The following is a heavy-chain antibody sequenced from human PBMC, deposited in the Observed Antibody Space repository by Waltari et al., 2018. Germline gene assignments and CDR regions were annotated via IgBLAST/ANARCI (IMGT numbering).Heavy chain of an antibody. D-gene: IGHD3-10*01. V-gene: IGHV4-34*01. J-gene: IGHJ6*02. Sequence: QVQLQQWGAGLLKPSETLSLTCAVYGGSFSGYYWSWIRQPPGKGLEWIGEINHSGSTNYNPSLKSRVTISVDTSKNQFSLKLSSVTAADTTVYYCARAGGITMVRGVITNYYYYYGMDVWGQGTTVTVSS. CDR1: GGSFSGYY. CDR2: INHSGST. CDR3: ARAGGITMVRGVITNYYYYYGMDV.